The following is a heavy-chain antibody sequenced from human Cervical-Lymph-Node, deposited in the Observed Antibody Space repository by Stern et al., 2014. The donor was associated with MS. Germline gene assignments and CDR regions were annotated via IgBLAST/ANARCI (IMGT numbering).Heavy chain of an antibody. CDR1: GYNFTTYW. Sequence: EVQLVESGVEVKKPGESLKISCKGSGYNFTTYWIGWVRQMPGKGLEWMGIIYPGDSDIRNRPAFQSPVTISAAKYVRTALLHGNSLKASDTAMYYCARLVMTGAFDIWGQGTMVTASS. CDR3: ARLVMTGAFDI. CDR2: IYPGDSDI. V-gene: IGHV5-51*03. J-gene: IGHJ3*02. D-gene: IGHD2-21*02.